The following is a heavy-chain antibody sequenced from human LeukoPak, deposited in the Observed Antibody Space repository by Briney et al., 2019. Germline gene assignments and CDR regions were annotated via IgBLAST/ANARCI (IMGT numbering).Heavy chain of an antibody. V-gene: IGHV3-48*03. CDR2: TTGSSTI. CDR3: VRERSWGIQLSYFDY. J-gene: IGHJ4*02. Sequence: GGSLRLSCAASGFTFSTYEMNWVRQAPGKGLEWLSYTTGSSTIYYADSVKGRFTISRDNAKNSLSLQMNSLRAEDTAVYYCVRERSWGIQLSYFDYWGQGTLVTVSS. CDR1: GFTFSTYE. D-gene: IGHD5-18*01.